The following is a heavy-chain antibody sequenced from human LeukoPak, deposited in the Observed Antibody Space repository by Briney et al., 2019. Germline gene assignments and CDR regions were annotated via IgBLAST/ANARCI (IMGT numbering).Heavy chain of an antibody. Sequence: PGRSLRLSCAASGFTFDDYAMHWVRQAPGKGLEWVSGISWNSGSIGYADSVKGRFTISRDNAKTSLFLQMHSLRAEDTAVYYCAREYSSSSGLRAFDIWGQGTMVTVSS. J-gene: IGHJ3*02. CDR3: AREYSSSSGLRAFDI. CDR1: GFTFDDYA. CDR2: ISWNSGSI. D-gene: IGHD6-6*01. V-gene: IGHV3-9*01.